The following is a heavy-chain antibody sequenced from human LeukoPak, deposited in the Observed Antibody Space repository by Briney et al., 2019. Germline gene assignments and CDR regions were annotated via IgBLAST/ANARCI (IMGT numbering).Heavy chain of an antibody. CDR2: ISSSGSTI. V-gene: IGHV3-11*01. J-gene: IGHJ4*02. Sequence: GGSLRLSCAASGFTFSDYYMSWIRQAPGKGLEWGSYISSSGSTIYYADSVKGRFTISRDNAKNSLYLQMNSLRAEDTAVYYCARGSYGSGSYYNGPDYWGQGTLVTVSS. CDR3: ARGSYGSGSYYNGPDY. D-gene: IGHD3-10*01. CDR1: GFTFSDYY.